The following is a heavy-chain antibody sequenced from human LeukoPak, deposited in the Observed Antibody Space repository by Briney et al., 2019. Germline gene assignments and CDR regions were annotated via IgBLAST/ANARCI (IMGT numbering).Heavy chain of an antibody. V-gene: IGHV1-69*13. D-gene: IGHD6-6*01. CDR3: AREGGGAARNAFDI. CDR2: IIPIFGTA. J-gene: IGHJ3*02. CDR1: GGTFSSYA. Sequence: ASVKVSCKASGGTFSSYAISWVRQAPGQGLEWMGGIIPIFGTANYAQKFQGRVTITADESTSTAYMELSSLRSEDTAVYYCAREGGGAARNAFDIWGQGTMVTVSS.